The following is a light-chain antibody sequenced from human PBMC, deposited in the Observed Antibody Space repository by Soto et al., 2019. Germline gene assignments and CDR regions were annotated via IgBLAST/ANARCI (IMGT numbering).Light chain of an antibody. CDR1: QSVSNNY. CDR3: QQYGSSPRT. V-gene: IGKV3-20*01. CDR2: GAS. Sequence: EIVLTQSPGTLSLSPGEGATLSCRASQSVSNNYLAWYQQKPGQAPRLLIYGASSRATGIPDRFSGSGSGTDFTLTISRLEPEDFAVYSCQQYGSSPRTFGQGTKVEIK. J-gene: IGKJ1*01.